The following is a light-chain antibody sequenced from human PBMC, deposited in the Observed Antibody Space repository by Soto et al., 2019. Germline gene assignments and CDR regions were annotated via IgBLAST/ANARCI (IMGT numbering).Light chain of an antibody. Sequence: DIQMTQSPSSLSASVGDRVTITCRASQGISNYLAWYQQKPGKVPKLLIYGAPTLKSGVPSRFSGSGSRTDFTLTISSLQPEDVATYYCQKYHSAPWTFGQGTKVEIK. CDR3: QKYHSAPWT. CDR1: QGISNY. V-gene: IGKV1-27*01. CDR2: GAP. J-gene: IGKJ1*01.